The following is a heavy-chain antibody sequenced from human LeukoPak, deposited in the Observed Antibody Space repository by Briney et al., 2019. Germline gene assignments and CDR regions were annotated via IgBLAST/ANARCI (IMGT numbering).Heavy chain of an antibody. J-gene: IGHJ5*02. CDR3: ARQAEYCSGGSCPWFDP. D-gene: IGHD2-15*01. CDR1: GYTFTGYY. V-gene: IGHV1-2*02. Sequence: ASVKVSCKASGYTFTGYYMHWVRQAPGQGLEWMGWINPNSGGTNYAQKFQGRVTMTRDTSISTAYMELSRLRSDDTAVYYCARQAEYCSGGSCPWFDPWGQGTLVTVSS. CDR2: INPNSGGT.